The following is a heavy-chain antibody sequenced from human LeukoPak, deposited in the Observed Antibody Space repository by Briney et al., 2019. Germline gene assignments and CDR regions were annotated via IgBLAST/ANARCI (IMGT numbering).Heavy chain of an antibody. D-gene: IGHD3-3*01. CDR1: GGSFSGYH. CDR3: ASRNRITVFGVITEYYMDV. Sequence: SETLSLTCAVYGGSFSGYHWSWIRQPPGKGLEWIGEINHSGSTNYNPSLKSRVTMSVDTSKNQFSLKLSSVIAADTAVYYCASRNRITVFGVITEYYMDVWGKGTTVTVSS. J-gene: IGHJ6*03. V-gene: IGHV4-34*01. CDR2: INHSGST.